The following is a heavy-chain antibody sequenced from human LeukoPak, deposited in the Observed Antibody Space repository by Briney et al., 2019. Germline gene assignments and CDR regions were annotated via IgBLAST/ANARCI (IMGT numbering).Heavy chain of an antibody. D-gene: IGHD3-16*02. CDR2: INHSGST. Sequence: SETLSLTCAVYGGSFSGYYWSWIRQPPGKGLEWIGEINHSGSTNYNPSLKSRVTISVDTSKNQSSLKLSSVTAADTAVYYCARGSNDYVWGSYRYNNWFDPWGQGTLVTVSS. V-gene: IGHV4-34*01. CDR3: ARGSNDYVWGSYRYNNWFDP. CDR1: GGSFSGYY. J-gene: IGHJ5*02.